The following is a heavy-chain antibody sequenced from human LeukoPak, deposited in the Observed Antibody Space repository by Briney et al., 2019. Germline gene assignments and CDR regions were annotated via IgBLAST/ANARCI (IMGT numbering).Heavy chain of an antibody. J-gene: IGHJ4*02. CDR2: INAGNGNT. CDR3: ATRNWNGGSFDY. D-gene: IGHD1-1*01. CDR1: GYTFTSYA. V-gene: IGHV1-3*01. Sequence: ASVKVSCKASGYTFTSYAMHWVRQAPGQRLEWMGWINAGNGNTKYSQKFQGRVTMTRDTSTSTVYMELSSLRSEDTAVYYCATRNWNGGSFDYWGQGTLVTVSS.